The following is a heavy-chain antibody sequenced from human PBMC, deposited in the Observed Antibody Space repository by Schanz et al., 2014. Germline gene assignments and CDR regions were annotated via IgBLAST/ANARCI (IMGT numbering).Heavy chain of an antibody. CDR3: AKDIRIRLFFQFDS. Sequence: VQLVESGGGVVQPGRSLRLSCAGSGFSFSGFGMHWVRQAPGKGLEWVSGISWNGAGIGYADSVKGRFTISRDNAKNSLYLQMNSVTAEDTALYYCAKDIRIRLFFQFDSWGQGTLVTVSS. J-gene: IGHJ4*02. V-gene: IGHV3-9*01. CDR2: ISWNGAGI. CDR1: GFSFSGFG. D-gene: IGHD3-3*01.